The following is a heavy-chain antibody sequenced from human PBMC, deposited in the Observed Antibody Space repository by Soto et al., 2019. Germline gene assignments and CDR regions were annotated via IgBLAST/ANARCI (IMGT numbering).Heavy chain of an antibody. CDR1: GGSFSGYY. Sequence: LSLTCAIYGGSFSGYYWSFIRQPPGKGLEWIGEINHSGSTNYNPSLKSRVAMSVDTSKNQFSLKLSSVTAADMAVYYCAAAVARGWFDPWGQGTLVTVSS. D-gene: IGHD6-19*01. V-gene: IGHV4-34*01. J-gene: IGHJ5*02. CDR2: INHSGST. CDR3: AAAVARGWFDP.